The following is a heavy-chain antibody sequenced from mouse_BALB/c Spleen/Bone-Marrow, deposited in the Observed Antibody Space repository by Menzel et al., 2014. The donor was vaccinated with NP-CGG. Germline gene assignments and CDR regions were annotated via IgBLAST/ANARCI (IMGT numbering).Heavy chain of an antibody. Sequence: EVHLVESGGGLVQPGGSLKLSCAASGFDFSRYWMSWVRQAPGKGLEWIGEINPESNTINYSPSLKDKFIISRDNAKNTLYLQMNKVRSEDTALYYCARLGYYGGFAYWGQGTLVTVSA. D-gene: IGHD2-3*01. CDR1: GFDFSRYW. CDR2: INPESNTI. J-gene: IGHJ3*01. V-gene: IGHV4-1*02. CDR3: ARLGYYGGFAY.